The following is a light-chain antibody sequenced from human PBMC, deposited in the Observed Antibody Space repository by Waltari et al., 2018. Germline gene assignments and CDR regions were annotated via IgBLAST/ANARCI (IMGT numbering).Light chain of an antibody. CDR2: YVS. J-gene: IGLJ3*02. V-gene: IGLV2-23*02. Sequence: QSALTQPVSVSGSPGQSVTISCTGTSNNVGDYNLATWFQPHPNPAPQPLIFYVSQRPSGVSNRFSGSKSGTTASLTISGLQTEDEADYYCCSYSTGGSWMFGGGTKLTVL. CDR3: CSYSTGGSWM. CDR1: SNNVGDYNL.